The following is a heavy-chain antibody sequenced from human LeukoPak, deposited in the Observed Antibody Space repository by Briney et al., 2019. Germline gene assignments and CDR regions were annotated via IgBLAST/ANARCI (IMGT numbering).Heavy chain of an antibody. V-gene: IGHV4-34*01. J-gene: IGHJ5*02. CDR3: AIQMGGLEGETGTTLGWFDP. CDR1: GGSFSGYY. D-gene: IGHD1-7*01. Sequence: SETLSLTCAVYGGSFSGYYWSWIRQPPGKGLEWIGEINHSGSTNYNPSLKSRVTISVDTSKNQFSLELSSVTAADTAVYYCAIQMGGLEGETGTTLGWFDPWGQGTLVTVSS. CDR2: INHSGST.